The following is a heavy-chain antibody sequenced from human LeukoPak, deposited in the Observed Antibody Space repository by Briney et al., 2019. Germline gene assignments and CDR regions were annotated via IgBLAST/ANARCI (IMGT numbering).Heavy chain of an antibody. Sequence: PSETLSLTCNVSGGSMSNIYYWGWIRQPPGKGLEWIGNIFYSGITYYNPSLRSRVTIAIDTSKSQFSLKLTSVTAADTAVYYCARDEWELLAYWGQGTLVTVSS. V-gene: IGHV4-39*02. J-gene: IGHJ4*02. D-gene: IGHD1-26*01. CDR1: GGSMSNIYY. CDR2: IFYSGIT. CDR3: ARDEWELLAY.